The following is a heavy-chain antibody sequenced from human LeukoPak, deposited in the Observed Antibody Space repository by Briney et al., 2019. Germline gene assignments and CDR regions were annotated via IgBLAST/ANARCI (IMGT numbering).Heavy chain of an antibody. V-gene: IGHV3-23*01. CDR1: GFTFSSYA. J-gene: IGHJ4*02. CDR3: ARRRVGYQRLGVLDY. CDR2: ISGSGGST. Sequence: PGGSLRLSCAASGFTFSSYAMSWVRQAPGKGLEWVSGISGSGGSTYYADSVKGRFTISRDNSKNTLYLQMNSLRAEDTAVYYCARRRVGYQRLGVLDYWGQGTLVTVSS. D-gene: IGHD6-25*01.